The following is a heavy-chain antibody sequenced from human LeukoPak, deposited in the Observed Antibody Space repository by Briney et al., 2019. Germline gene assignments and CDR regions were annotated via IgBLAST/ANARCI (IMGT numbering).Heavy chain of an antibody. CDR3: AREQYCASSSCPGAFDL. D-gene: IGHD2-21*01. CDR1: GFIFNYDW. CDR2: IKSRTHGGTT. Sequence: PGGSLRLSCAASGFIFNYDWMSWVRQAPGKGLEWVGRIKSRTHGGTTDYAAPVKGRFTISRDDSRNTVYLQMSSLETEDTAVYYCAREQYCASSSCPGAFDLWGQGTVVTVSS. V-gene: IGHV3-15*01. J-gene: IGHJ3*01.